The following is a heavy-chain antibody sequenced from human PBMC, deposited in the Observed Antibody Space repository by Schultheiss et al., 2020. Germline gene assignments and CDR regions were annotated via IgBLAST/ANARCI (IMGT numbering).Heavy chain of an antibody. D-gene: IGHD3-10*01. CDR1: GFTFSSYG. CDR3: AKVRPGLDY. Sequence: GGSLRLSCAASGFTFSSYGMSWVRQAPGKGLEWVSAIGAGGRSTYYADSVKGRFTISRDNSKNTLYLQMNSLRAEDTALYYCAKVRPGLDYWGQGTLVTVSS. J-gene: IGHJ4*02. V-gene: IGHV3-23*01. CDR2: IGAGGRST.